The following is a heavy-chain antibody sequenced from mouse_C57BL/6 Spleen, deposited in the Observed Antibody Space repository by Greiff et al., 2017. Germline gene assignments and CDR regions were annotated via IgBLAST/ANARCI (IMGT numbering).Heavy chain of an antibody. CDR1: GFTFTDYY. CDR3: ARYEDTSYAMDY. Sequence: DVHLVESGGGLVQPGGSLSLSCAASGFTFTDYYMSWVRQPPGKALEWLGFIRNKANGYTTEYSASVKGRFTISRDNSQSILYLQMNALRAEDSATYYCARYEDTSYAMDYWGQGTSVTVSS. J-gene: IGHJ4*01. V-gene: IGHV7-3*01. D-gene: IGHD3-3*01. CDR2: IRNKANGYTT.